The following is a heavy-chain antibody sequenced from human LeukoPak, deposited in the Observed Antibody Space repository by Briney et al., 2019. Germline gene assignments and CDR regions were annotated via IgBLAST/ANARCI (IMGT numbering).Heavy chain of an antibody. CDR3: ARGLRFLEWLLDYYCGMDV. CDR1: GYTFTGYY. Sequence: ASVKVSCKASGYTFTGYYMHWVRQAPGQGLEWMGWINPNSGGTNYAQKFQGRVTMTRDTSISTAYMELSRLRSDDTAVYYCARGLRFLEWLLDYYCGMDVWGQGTTVTVSS. D-gene: IGHD3-3*01. CDR2: INPNSGGT. V-gene: IGHV1-2*02. J-gene: IGHJ6*02.